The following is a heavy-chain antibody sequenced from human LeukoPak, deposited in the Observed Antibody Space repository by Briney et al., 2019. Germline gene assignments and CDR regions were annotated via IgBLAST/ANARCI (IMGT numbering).Heavy chain of an antibody. J-gene: IGHJ4*02. V-gene: IGHV3-74*01. D-gene: IGHD1-26*01. CDR1: GFTFSSYW. CDR3: ARSHSGSYHNYFDY. Sequence: PGGSLRLSCAASGFTFSSYWMHWVRQAPGKGLVWVSRINSDGSSTSYADSVKGRFTISRDNAKNTLYLQMNSRRAQDTAVYYCARSHSGSYHNYFDYWGQGTLVTVSS. CDR2: INSDGSST.